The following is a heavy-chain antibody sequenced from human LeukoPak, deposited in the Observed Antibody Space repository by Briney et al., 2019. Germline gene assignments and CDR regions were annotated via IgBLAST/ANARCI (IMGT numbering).Heavy chain of an antibody. J-gene: IGHJ5*02. Sequence: ASVKVSCKASGYTFTSYGISWVQQAPGQGLEWMGWISAYNGNTNYAQKLQGRVTMTTDTSTSTAYMELRSLRSDDTAVYYCARARFLEWLIDNWFDPWGQGTLVTVSS. CDR3: ARARFLEWLIDNWFDP. CDR2: ISAYNGNT. D-gene: IGHD3-3*01. V-gene: IGHV1-18*01. CDR1: GYTFTSYG.